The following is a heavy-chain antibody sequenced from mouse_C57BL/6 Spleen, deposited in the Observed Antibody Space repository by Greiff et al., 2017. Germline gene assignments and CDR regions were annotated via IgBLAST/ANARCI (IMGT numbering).Heavy chain of an antibody. Sequence: QVQLQQSGPGLVQPSQSLSITCTVSGFSLTSYGVHWVRQSPGKGLEWLGVIWRGGSTDYNAAFMSRLSITKDNSKSQVFFKMNSLQADDTAIYXCAKGIYYDYDGFAYWGQGTLVTVSA. CDR1: GFSLTSYG. J-gene: IGHJ3*01. V-gene: IGHV2-5*01. CDR3: AKGIYYDYDGFAY. D-gene: IGHD2-4*01. CDR2: IWRGGST.